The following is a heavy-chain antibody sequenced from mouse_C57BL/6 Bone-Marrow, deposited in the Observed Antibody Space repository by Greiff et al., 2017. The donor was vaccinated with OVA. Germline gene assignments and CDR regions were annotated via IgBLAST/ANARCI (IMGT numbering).Heavy chain of an antibody. Sequence: VKLQESGAELVRPGASVTLSCKASGYTFTDYEMHWVKQTTVHGLEWIGAIDPETGGTAYNQKFKGKAILTADKSSSTAYMELRSLTSEDSAVYYCTRPFYAMDYWGQGTSVTVSS. CDR1: GYTFTDYE. V-gene: IGHV1-15*01. CDR3: TRPFYAMDY. J-gene: IGHJ4*01. CDR2: IDPETGGT.